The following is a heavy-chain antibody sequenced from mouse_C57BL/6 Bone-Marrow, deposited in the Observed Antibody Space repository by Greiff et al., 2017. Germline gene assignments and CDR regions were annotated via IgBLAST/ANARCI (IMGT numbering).Heavy chain of an antibody. V-gene: IGHV1-64*01. D-gene: IGHD1-1*01. CDR1: GYTFTSYW. J-gene: IGHJ4*01. CDR3: AREWYGSRYAMDY. CDR2: IHPNSGST. Sequence: QVQLQQPGAELVKPGASVKLSCKASGYTFTSYWMHWVKQRPGQGLEWIGMIHPNSGSTNYNEKFKSKATLTVDKSSSTAYMQLSSLTSEDSAVYYCAREWYGSRYAMDYWGQGTSVTVSS.